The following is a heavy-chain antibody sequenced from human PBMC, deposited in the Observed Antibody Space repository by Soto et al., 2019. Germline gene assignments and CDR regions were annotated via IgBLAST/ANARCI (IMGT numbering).Heavy chain of an antibody. J-gene: IGHJ4*02. V-gene: IGHV3-21*01. Sequence: GGSLRLSCAASGFTFSSYSMNWVRQAPGKGLEWVSSISSSSSYIYYADSVKGRFTISRDNAKNSLYLQMNSLRAEDTAVYYWARDLIVVVPAAMPFGLGDYWGQGTLVTVSS. CDR1: GFTFSSYS. D-gene: IGHD2-2*01. CDR2: ISSSSSYI. CDR3: ARDLIVVVPAAMPFGLGDY.